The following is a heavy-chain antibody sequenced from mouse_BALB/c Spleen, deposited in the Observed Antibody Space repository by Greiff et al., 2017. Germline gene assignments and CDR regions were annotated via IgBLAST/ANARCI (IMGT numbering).Heavy chain of an antibody. CDR3: ARNSPFAY. CDR1: GFTFSSYA. J-gene: IGHJ3*01. V-gene: IGHV5-6-5*01. Sequence: EVKLMESGGGLVKPGGSLKLSCAASGFTFSSYAMSWVRQTPEKRLEWVASISSGGSTYYPDSVKGRFTISRDNARNILYLQMSSLRSEDTAMYYCARNSPFAYWGQGTLVTVSA. CDR2: ISSGGST.